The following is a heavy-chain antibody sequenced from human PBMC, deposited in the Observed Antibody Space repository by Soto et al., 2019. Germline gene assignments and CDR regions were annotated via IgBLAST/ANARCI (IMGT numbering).Heavy chain of an antibody. CDR1: RFTFSDYG. V-gene: IGHV3-30*18. CDR2: ISHGATRK. CDR3: AKDWAGGSNRYHLDY. Sequence: GGSLRLSCAASRFTFSDYGMHWVRQAPGKGLEWVAGISHGATRKSYSDSVKGRFIISRDNSKKMLYLQLNSLRREDTAVYYCAKDWAGGSNRYHLDYWGLGTLVTVSS. J-gene: IGHJ4*02. D-gene: IGHD4-4*01.